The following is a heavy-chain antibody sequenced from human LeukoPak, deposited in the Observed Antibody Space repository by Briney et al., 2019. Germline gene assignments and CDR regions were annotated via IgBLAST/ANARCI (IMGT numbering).Heavy chain of an antibody. J-gene: IGHJ4*02. Sequence: SVKVSCKASGGTFSSYAISWVRQAPGQGLEWMGGIIPIFGTANYAQKFQGRVTITTDESTSTAYMELSSLRSEDTAVYYCASTYYGFWSGLGYWGQGTLVTVSS. V-gene: IGHV1-69*05. CDR2: IIPIFGTA. D-gene: IGHD3-3*01. CDR3: ASTYYGFWSGLGY. CDR1: GGTFSSYA.